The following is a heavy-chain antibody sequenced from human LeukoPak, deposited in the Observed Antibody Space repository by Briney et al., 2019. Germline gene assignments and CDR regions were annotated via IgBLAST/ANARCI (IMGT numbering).Heavy chain of an antibody. D-gene: IGHD6-13*01. CDR2: ISWNSGSI. CDR1: GFTFDDYA. CDR3: AKDIFSSSYYGMDV. Sequence: GGSLRLSCAASGFTFDDYAMHWVRQAPGKGLEWVSGISWNSGSIGYADSVKGRFTISRDNAKNSLYLQMNSLRAEDTALYYCAKDIFSSSYYGMDVWGQGATVTVSS. V-gene: IGHV3-9*01. J-gene: IGHJ6*02.